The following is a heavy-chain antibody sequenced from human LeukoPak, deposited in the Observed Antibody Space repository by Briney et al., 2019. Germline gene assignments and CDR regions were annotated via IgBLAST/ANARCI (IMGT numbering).Heavy chain of an antibody. CDR2: TFYSGRA. Sequence: SETLSLTCAVSSYSISSGYYWDWIRQPPGKGLEWIGTTFYSGRAYYNPSLKSRVTMSVDTSKNHFSLKLTSVTAADTAVDFCARDGGGRTGYASGDFDFWGQGTLVTVSS. J-gene: IGHJ4*02. CDR3: ARDGGGRTGYASGDFDF. CDR1: SYSISSGYY. D-gene: IGHD5-12*01. V-gene: IGHV4-38-2*02.